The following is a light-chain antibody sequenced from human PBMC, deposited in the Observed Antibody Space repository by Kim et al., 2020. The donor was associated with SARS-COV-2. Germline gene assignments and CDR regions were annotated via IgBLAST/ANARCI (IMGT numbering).Light chain of an antibody. Sequence: DIQVTQSPSTLSASVGDRVTITCRASQTISIWLAWYQQKPGKAPSLLIYDASILESGVPSRFSGSGSGTEFTLTISSLQPDDFATYYCQEYKSDSWTFGQGTKVDIK. J-gene: IGKJ1*01. CDR2: DAS. CDR1: QTISIW. V-gene: IGKV1-5*01. CDR3: QEYKSDSWT.